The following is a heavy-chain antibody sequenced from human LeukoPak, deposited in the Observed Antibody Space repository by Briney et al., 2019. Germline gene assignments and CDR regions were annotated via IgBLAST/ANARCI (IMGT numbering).Heavy chain of an antibody. CDR3: ASSAGYSPFHY. V-gene: IGHV4-34*01. CDR1: GGSFSDYY. J-gene: IGHJ4*02. Sequence: SETLSLTRAVYGGSFSDYYWSWIREPPGNGLEWIGEINPSGTTIYDPSLNSRVNISVYTSKRQFSLTLSPVTAADTALYYCASSAGYSPFHYWGQGTLVTVSS. D-gene: IGHD2-21*01. CDR2: INPSGTT.